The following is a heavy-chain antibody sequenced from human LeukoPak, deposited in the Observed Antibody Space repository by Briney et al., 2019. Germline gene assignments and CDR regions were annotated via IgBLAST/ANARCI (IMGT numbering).Heavy chain of an antibody. Sequence: PGGSLRLSCAASGFTFSSSDMHWVRRAPGKGLEWVAVISYDATNKYYADSVKGRFTLSRDNSKNTLYLQTNTLRDEDTAVYYCAKASSNYFYYFEYWGQGTLVTVSS. D-gene: IGHD2/OR15-2a*01. V-gene: IGHV3-30*18. CDR3: AKASSNYFYYFEY. CDR1: GFTFSSSD. J-gene: IGHJ4*02. CDR2: ISYDATNK.